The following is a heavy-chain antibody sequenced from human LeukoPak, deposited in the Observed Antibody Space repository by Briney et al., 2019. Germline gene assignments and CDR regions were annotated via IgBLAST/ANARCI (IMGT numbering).Heavy chain of an antibody. CDR3: ASGQQQAAFDY. CDR2: IYYSGST. Sequence: PSETLSLTCTVSGGSISSYYWSWIRQPPGKGLEWIGYIYYSGSTNYSPSLKSRVTISVDTSKNQFSLKLSSVTAADTAVYYCASGQQQAAFDYWGQGTLVTVSS. D-gene: IGHD6-13*01. J-gene: IGHJ4*02. CDR1: GGSISSYY. V-gene: IGHV4-59*08.